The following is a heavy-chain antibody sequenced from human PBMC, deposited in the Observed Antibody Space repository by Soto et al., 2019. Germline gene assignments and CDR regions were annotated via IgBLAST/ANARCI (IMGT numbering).Heavy chain of an antibody. D-gene: IGHD3-22*01. Sequence: QVQLVQSGAEVKKPGSSVKVSCKASGGTFSSYAISWVRQAPGHGLEWMGGIIPIFGPANYAQKFQGRFTITADKSTSTAYMELSSLRSEDTAVYYCARAQAHSGSRYYFDYWGQGTLVTVSS. CDR2: IIPIFGPA. J-gene: IGHJ4*02. V-gene: IGHV1-69*06. CDR1: GGTFSSYA. CDR3: ARAQAHSGSRYYFDY.